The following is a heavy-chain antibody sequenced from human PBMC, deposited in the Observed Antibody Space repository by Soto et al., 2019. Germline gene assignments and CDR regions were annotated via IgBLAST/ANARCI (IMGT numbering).Heavy chain of an antibody. V-gene: IGHV1-46*01. Sequence: RASVKVSCKASGYPFTSQYIHWVRHAPGQGFQWMGIINPRDGKTTYAQNFQGTITMTRDTSTSTLYLELTSLTSDDTAVYYCGRVGQVLAETFDSWGQGTLVTVSS. J-gene: IGHJ4*02. CDR1: GYPFTSQY. CDR3: GRVGQVLAETFDS. D-gene: IGHD3-3*01. CDR2: INPRDGKT.